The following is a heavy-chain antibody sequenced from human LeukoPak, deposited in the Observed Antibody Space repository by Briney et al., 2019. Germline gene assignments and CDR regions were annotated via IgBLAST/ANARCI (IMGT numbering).Heavy chain of an antibody. CDR1: GGTFSSYA. J-gene: IGHJ4*02. Sequence: ASVKVSCKASGGTFSSYAISWVRQAPGQGLEWMGWISAYNGNTNYAQKLQGRVTMTTDTSTSTAYMELRSLRSDDTAVYYCARDGYDSSGYYSIFDYWGQGTLVTVSS. CDR2: ISAYNGNT. CDR3: ARDGYDSSGYYSIFDY. V-gene: IGHV1-18*01. D-gene: IGHD3-22*01.